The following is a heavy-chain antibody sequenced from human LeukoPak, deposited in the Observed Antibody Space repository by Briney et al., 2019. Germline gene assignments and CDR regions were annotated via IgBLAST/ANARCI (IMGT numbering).Heavy chain of an antibody. CDR1: GATLTNYY. V-gene: IGHV4-59*01. D-gene: IGHD1-26*01. Sequence: PSETLSLTCTVSGATLTNYYWSWIRQPPGKGLEWIGYIYHNGSANYNPSLKGRVTMSVGTSKSQFSLKLTSVTAVDTAVYYCARDHSESGADHFVSWGQGTLVTVSS. CDR3: ARDHSESGADHFVS. J-gene: IGHJ4*02. CDR2: IYHNGSA.